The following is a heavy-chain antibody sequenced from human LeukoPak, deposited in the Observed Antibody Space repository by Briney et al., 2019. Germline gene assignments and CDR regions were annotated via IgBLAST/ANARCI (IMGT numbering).Heavy chain of an antibody. V-gene: IGHV6-1*01. CDR3: ARGPSYFLH. CDR1: GDSVSSNSAT. J-gene: IGHJ1*01. CDR2: TYYRSKWYK. Sequence: SQTLSLTCAISGDSVSSNSATWHWIRQSPSRGLEWLGRTYYRSKWYKYYAVSVKGRITINPDTSKNQFSLQLNSVTPEDTAVYYCARGPSYFLHWGQGTLVTVSS.